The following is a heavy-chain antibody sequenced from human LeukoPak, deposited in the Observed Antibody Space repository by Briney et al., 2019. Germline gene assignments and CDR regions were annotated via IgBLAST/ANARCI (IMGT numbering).Heavy chain of an antibody. D-gene: IGHD2-15*01. CDR3: ARLFTPEDY. CDR1: GGSFSGYY. V-gene: IGHV4-34*01. CDR2: INHSGST. Sequence: SETLSLTCAVYGGSFSGYYWSWIRQPPGKGLEWIGEINHSGSTNYNPSLKSRVTISVDTSKNQFSLKLSSVTAADTAVYYCARLFTPEDYWGQGTLATVSS. J-gene: IGHJ4*02.